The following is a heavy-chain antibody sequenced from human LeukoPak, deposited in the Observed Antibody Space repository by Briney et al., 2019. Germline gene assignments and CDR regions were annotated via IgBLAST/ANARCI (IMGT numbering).Heavy chain of an antibody. CDR2: INHSGST. V-gene: IGHV4-34*01. J-gene: IGHJ5*02. CDR1: GGSFSGYY. Sequence: SETLSLTCAVYGGSFSGYYWSWIRQPPGKGLEWIGEINHSGSTNYNPSLKSRVTISVDTSKNQFSLKLSSVTAADTVVYYCASVPRYDYVWGSYRSNWFDPWGQGTLVTVSS. D-gene: IGHD3-16*02. CDR3: ASVPRYDYVWGSYRSNWFDP.